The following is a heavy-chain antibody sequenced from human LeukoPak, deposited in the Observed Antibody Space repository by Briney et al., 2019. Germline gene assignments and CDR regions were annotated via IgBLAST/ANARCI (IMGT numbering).Heavy chain of an antibody. CDR1: GGSISSYY. J-gene: IGHJ2*01. CDR3: ARVGGEIGYNYWYFDL. D-gene: IGHD5-24*01. V-gene: IGHV4-59*01. Sequence: PSETLSLTCTVAGGSISSYYWSWIRQPPGKGLEWIGYIYYSGSTSYNPSLKSRVTISIDTSKNQFSLKLNSVTAADTAVYYCARVGGEIGYNYWYFDLWGRGTPVSVSS. CDR2: IYYSGST.